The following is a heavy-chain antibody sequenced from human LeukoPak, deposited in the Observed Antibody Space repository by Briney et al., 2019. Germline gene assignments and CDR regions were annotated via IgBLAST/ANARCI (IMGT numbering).Heavy chain of an antibody. CDR3: ARTSSGWYFFDY. D-gene: IGHD6-19*01. V-gene: IGHV3-21*01. Sequence: GGSLRLSCAASGFTFSGYSMNWVRQAPGKGLEWVSSISSSSSYIYCADSVKGRFTISRDNAKNSLYLQMNSLRAEDTAVYYCARTSSGWYFFDYWGQGTLVTVSS. CDR1: GFTFSGYS. J-gene: IGHJ4*02. CDR2: ISSSSSYI.